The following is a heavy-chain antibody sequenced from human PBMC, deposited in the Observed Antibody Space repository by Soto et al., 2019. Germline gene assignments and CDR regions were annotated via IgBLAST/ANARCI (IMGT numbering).Heavy chain of an antibody. J-gene: IGHJ4*02. Sequence: EVQLVQSGAEVKKPGESLKISCKGSGYSFTNYWIDWVRQMPGKGLEWMGIINPGDSDTRYSPSFQGQVTISADKSINTAYVQWSSLKASDTAMYFYARSFTAGTAGDYWGQGTLVTVSS. D-gene: IGHD6-19*01. CDR3: ARSFTAGTAGDY. CDR1: GYSFTNYW. V-gene: IGHV5-51*01. CDR2: INPGDSDT.